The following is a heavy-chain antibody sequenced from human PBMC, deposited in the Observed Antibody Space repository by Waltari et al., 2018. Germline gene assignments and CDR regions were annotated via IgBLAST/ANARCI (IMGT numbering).Heavy chain of an antibody. J-gene: IGHJ4*02. CDR1: GFTVTGTY. Sequence: EVQLVESAGGLIQPGGSLRLSCAASGFTVTGTYMSWVRQAPGTGLEWVSVIDSGGSTYYADPVKGRFTITRDNPKNTLYIQMKSLRAEDTAVYYCASDSNGVDYWGQGTLVTVSA. D-gene: IGHD4-4*01. CDR2: IDSGGST. V-gene: IGHV3-53*01. CDR3: ASDSNGVDY.